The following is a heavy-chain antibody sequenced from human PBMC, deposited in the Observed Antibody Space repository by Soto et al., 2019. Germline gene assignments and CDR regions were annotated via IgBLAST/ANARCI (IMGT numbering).Heavy chain of an antibody. J-gene: IGHJ3*02. Sequence: ASVKVSCKASGYAFTSYAMHCVRQAPGQRLEWMGWINAGNGNTEYSQKFQGRVTITRDTSASTAYMELSSLRSEDTAVYYCARPDYYDSSGYYGALDAFDIWGQGTMVTVSS. CDR2: INAGNGNT. CDR3: ARPDYYDSSGYYGALDAFDI. D-gene: IGHD3-22*01. V-gene: IGHV1-3*01. CDR1: GYAFTSYA.